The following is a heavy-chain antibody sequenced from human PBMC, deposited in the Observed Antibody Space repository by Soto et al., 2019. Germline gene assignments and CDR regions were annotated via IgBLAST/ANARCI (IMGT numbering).Heavy chain of an antibody. D-gene: IGHD1-26*01. J-gene: IGHJ5*02. V-gene: IGHV4-39*01. Sequence: SETLSLTCTVSGGSISSSSYYWGWIRQPPGKGLEWIGSIYDSGSNYYNPSLKSGFTISVDTSKNQFSLKLSSVTAADTAVYYCARPVYSGSYSGFDPWGQGTLVTVSS. CDR3: ARPVYSGSYSGFDP. CDR2: IYDSGSN. CDR1: GGSISSSSYY.